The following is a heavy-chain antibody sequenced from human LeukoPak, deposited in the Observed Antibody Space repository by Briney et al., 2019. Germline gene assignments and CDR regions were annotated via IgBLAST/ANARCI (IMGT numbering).Heavy chain of an antibody. CDR3: ARDLEQWLVISAFDI. Sequence: GGSLRLSCAASGFTFGSYALNWVRQAPGKGLEWVSGINGSGSRTYYADSVKGRFTISRDNSKNTLYLQMNSLRAEDTAVYYCARDLEQWLVISAFDIWGQGTMVTVSS. J-gene: IGHJ3*02. CDR2: INGSGSRT. CDR1: GFTFGSYA. V-gene: IGHV3-23*01. D-gene: IGHD6-19*01.